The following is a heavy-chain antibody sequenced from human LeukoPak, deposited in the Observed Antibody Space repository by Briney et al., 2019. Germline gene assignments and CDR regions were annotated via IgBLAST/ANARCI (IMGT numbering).Heavy chain of an antibody. D-gene: IGHD2-15*01. V-gene: IGHV4-39*07. CDR3: ARGQGRTFDY. J-gene: IGHJ4*02. Sequence: SETLSLTCTVSGGSISSSSYYWGWIRQPPGKGLEWIGSIYYSGSTYYNPSLKSRVTISVDTSKNQFSLKLSSVTAADTAVYYCARGQGRTFDYWGQGTLVTVSS. CDR1: GGSISSSSYY. CDR2: IYYSGST.